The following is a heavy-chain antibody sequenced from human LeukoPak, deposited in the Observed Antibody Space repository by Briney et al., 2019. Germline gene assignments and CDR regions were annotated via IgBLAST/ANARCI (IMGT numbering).Heavy chain of an antibody. Sequence: KPGGSLRLSCAASGFTFSSYSMNWVRQAPGKGLEWVSSISSSSSYIYYADSVKGRFTISRDNAKNSLYLQMSSLRAEDTAVYYCARDYCSGGSCYPRFDYWGQGTLVTVSS. CDR1: GFTFSSYS. V-gene: IGHV3-21*01. CDR3: ARDYCSGGSCYPRFDY. J-gene: IGHJ4*02. CDR2: ISSSSSYI. D-gene: IGHD2-15*01.